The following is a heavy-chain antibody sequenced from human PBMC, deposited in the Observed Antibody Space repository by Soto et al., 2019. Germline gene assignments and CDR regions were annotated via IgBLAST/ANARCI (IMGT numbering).Heavy chain of an antibody. CDR2: ISYDGSNK. V-gene: IGHV3-30-3*01. Sequence: QVQLVESGGGVVQPGRSLRLSCAASGFTFSSYAMHWVRQAPGKGLEWVAVISYDGSNKYYADSVKGRFTISRDNSKNTLYLQMNSLRAEDTAVYYSARAYYDFWSGYYLYYYDGMDVWGQGTTVTVSS. CDR1: GFTFSSYA. J-gene: IGHJ6*02. CDR3: ARAYYDFWSGYYLYYYDGMDV. D-gene: IGHD3-3*01.